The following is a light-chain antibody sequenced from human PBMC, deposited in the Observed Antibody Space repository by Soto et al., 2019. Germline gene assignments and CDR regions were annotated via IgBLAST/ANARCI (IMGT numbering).Light chain of an antibody. Sequence: QSVLTQPPSVSGAPGQRLTIACTGSSSNIGAGYAVHWNQHLPGRAPKLLVYGDNNRPSGVPDRFSGSESGTSAYLTITGLQAEDEAHYYCQSYDTRLSAVVFGGGTKLTVL. V-gene: IGLV1-40*01. CDR3: QSYDTRLSAVV. CDR2: GDN. J-gene: IGLJ2*01. CDR1: SSNIGAGYA.